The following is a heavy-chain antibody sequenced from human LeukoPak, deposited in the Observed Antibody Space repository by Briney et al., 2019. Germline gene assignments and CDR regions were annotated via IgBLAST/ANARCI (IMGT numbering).Heavy chain of an antibody. J-gene: IGHJ4*02. V-gene: IGHV5-51*01. CDR2: IYPGDSDT. D-gene: IGHD3-22*01. CDR1: GYSFTSYW. Sequence: GESLQISCKGSGYSFTSYWIGWVRQMPGKGLEWMGIIYPGDSDTRYSPSFQGQVTISADKSISTAYLQWSSLKASDTAMHYCARHLAYYYDSSGYYFPDYWGQGTLVTVSS. CDR3: ARHLAYYYDSSGYYFPDY.